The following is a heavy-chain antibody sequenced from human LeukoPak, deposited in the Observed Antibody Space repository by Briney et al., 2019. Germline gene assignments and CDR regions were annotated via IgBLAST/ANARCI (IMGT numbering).Heavy chain of an antibody. J-gene: IGHJ6*03. V-gene: IGHV1-8*01. CDR3: ARGLRITMIVVVIPSHYYYMDV. Sequence: ASVKVSCKASGYTFTSYDINWVRQATGQGREWMGWMNLNSGNTGYAQKFQGRVTMTRNTSISTAYMELSSLRSEDTAVYYCARGLRITMIVVVIPSHYYYMDVWGKGTTVTVSS. CDR2: MNLNSGNT. CDR1: GYTFTSYD. D-gene: IGHD3-22*01.